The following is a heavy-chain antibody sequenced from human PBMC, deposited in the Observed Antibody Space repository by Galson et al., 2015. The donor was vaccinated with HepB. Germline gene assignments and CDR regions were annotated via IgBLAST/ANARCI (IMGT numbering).Heavy chain of an antibody. Sequence: SDGSSTTYADSVKGRFTVSRDNAKNTLYLQMNSLRVEDTAVYYCASLVAYYYFGMDVWGEGTTVTVSS. D-gene: IGHD2-15*01. CDR2: SDGSST. CDR3: ASLVAYYYFGMDV. J-gene: IGHJ6*04. V-gene: IGHV3-74*01.